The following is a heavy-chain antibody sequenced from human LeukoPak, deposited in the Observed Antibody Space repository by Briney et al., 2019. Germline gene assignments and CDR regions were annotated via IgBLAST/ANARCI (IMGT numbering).Heavy chain of an antibody. CDR1: GGSFSGYY. D-gene: IGHD6-6*01. CDR2: INHSGST. V-gene: IGHV4-34*01. CDR3: ARTGGSSSRYNWFDP. J-gene: IGHJ5*02. Sequence: PSETLSLTCAVYGGSFSGYYWSWIRRPPGKGLEWIGEINHSGSTNYNPSLKSRVTISVDTSKNQFSLKLSSVTAADTAVYYCARTGGSSSRYNWFDPWGQGTLVTVSS.